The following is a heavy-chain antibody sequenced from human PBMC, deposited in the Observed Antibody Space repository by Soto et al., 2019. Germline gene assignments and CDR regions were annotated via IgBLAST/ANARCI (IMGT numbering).Heavy chain of an antibody. D-gene: IGHD2-2*01. CDR2: ISGSGGST. CDR3: AKDGQDIVVVPAAMLLFEGYFDY. V-gene: IGHV3-23*01. CDR1: GFTFSSYA. Sequence: GGSLRLSCAASGFTFSSYAMSWVRQAPGKGLEWVSAISGSGGSTYYADSVKGRFTISRDNSKNTLYLQMNSLRAEDTAVYYCAKDGQDIVVVPAAMLLFEGYFDYWGQGTLVTVSS. J-gene: IGHJ4*02.